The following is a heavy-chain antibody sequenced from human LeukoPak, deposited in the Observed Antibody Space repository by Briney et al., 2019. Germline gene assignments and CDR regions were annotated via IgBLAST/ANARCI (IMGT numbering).Heavy chain of an antibody. CDR1: GFTFSSYA. Sequence: GRSLRLSCAASGFTFSSYAMHWVRQAPGKGLEWVAVISYDGSNKYYADSVKGRFTISRDNAKSSLYLQLDSLRAEDTAVYYCARVDSSGYYSFHYWGQGTLVTVSS. D-gene: IGHD3-22*01. CDR3: ARVDSSGYYSFHY. CDR2: ISYDGSNK. J-gene: IGHJ4*02. V-gene: IGHV3-30-3*01.